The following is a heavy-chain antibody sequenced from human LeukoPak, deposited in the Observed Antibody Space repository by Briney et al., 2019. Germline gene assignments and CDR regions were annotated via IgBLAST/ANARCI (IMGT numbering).Heavy chain of an antibody. CDR1: GGSISSYY. J-gene: IGHJ3*02. CDR2: IYYSGST. CDR3: ARGLLNGYTHPAAFDI. D-gene: IGHD5-24*01. Sequence: PSETLSLTCTVVGGSISSYYWSWIRQPPGKGLEWIGYIYYSGSTNYNPSLKSRVTISVDTSKNQFSLKLSSVTAADTAVYYCARGLLNGYTHPAAFDIWGQGTMVTVSS. V-gene: IGHV4-59*01.